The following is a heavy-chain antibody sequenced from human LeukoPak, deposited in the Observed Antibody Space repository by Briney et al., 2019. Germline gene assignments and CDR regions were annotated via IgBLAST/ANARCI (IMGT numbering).Heavy chain of an antibody. CDR2: IYSDDTT. CDR1: GLTVSGNY. CDR3: ARRAGGYSHPYDY. D-gene: IGHD4-23*01. V-gene: IGHV3-53*01. Sequence: GGSLRLSCAVSGLTVSGNYMSWIRQGPGKGLEWVSLIYSDDTTLYADSVKGRFTISRDISKNTLYLQMSSLRAEDTAVYYCARRAGGYSHPYDYWGQGVLVTVSS. J-gene: IGHJ4*02.